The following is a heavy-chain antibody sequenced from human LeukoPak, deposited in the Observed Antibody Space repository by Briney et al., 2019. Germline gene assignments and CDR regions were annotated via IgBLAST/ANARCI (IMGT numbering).Heavy chain of an antibody. CDR3: ARDGWLQSYYFDY. CDR2: ISSSSSTI. J-gene: IGHJ4*02. CDR1: GFTFSSYE. D-gene: IGHD5-24*01. Sequence: GGSLGLSCAASGFTFSSYEMNWVRQAPGKGLEWVSYISSSSSTIYYADSVKGRFTISRDNAKNSLYLQMNSLRAEDTAVYYCARDGWLQSYYFDYWGQGTLVTVSS. V-gene: IGHV3-48*01.